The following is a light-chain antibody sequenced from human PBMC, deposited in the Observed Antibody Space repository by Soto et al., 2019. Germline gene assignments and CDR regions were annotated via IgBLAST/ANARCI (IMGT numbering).Light chain of an antibody. CDR3: QQYNNWPPTWT. CDR1: QSLGSN. J-gene: IGKJ1*01. Sequence: IVLTLSPSTLSVSPGDSATLSCRASQSLGSNLAWYQQKPGQAPRLLMYGASTRATGVPARISGTGSETEFTLTISSLQSEDFAVYYCQQYNNWPPTWTFGQGTKVDIK. V-gene: IGKV3-15*01. CDR2: GAS.